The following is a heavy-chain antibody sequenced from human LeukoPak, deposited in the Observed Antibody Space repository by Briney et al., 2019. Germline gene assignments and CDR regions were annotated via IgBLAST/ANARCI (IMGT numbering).Heavy chain of an antibody. D-gene: IGHD3-10*01. Sequence: SETLSLTCAVYGGSFSGYYWSWIRQPPGKGLEWIGEINHSGSTNYNPSLKSRVTISVDTSKNQFSLKLSSVTAADTAVYYCARQKKMVRARSYMDVWGKGTTVTISS. V-gene: IGHV4-34*01. CDR2: INHSGST. CDR1: GGSFSGYY. J-gene: IGHJ6*03. CDR3: ARQKKMVRARSYMDV.